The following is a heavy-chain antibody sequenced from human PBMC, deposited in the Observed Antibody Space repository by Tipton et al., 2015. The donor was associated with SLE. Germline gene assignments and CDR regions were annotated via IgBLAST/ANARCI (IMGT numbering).Heavy chain of an antibody. D-gene: IGHD6-13*01. CDR1: GGSISDYS. CDR2: IFHSGNA. CDR3: ARLVSWPYYFDY. Sequence: TLSLTCTVSGGSISDYSWSWVRQPPGKGLEWIGYIFHSGNAYYNPSLKSRVTISVDMSRNQFSLRLSSVTAADTAVYYCARLVSWPYYFDYWGQGTLVTVSS. J-gene: IGHJ4*02. V-gene: IGHV4-30-2*01.